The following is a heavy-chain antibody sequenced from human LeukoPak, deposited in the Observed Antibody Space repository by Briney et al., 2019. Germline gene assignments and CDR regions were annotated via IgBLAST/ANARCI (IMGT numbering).Heavy chain of an antibody. D-gene: IGHD5-18*01. Sequence: GGSLRLSCADSGFTFSDYWMTWVRQAPGKGLEWVANLRPDGSDKYYVNSVRGRFTISRDNARNLVYLQMNSLRAEDTAVYYCARDAYSDASESWGQGTLVTVSS. CDR2: LRPDGSDK. V-gene: IGHV3-7*01. CDR3: ARDAYSDASES. J-gene: IGHJ5*02. CDR1: GFTFSDYW.